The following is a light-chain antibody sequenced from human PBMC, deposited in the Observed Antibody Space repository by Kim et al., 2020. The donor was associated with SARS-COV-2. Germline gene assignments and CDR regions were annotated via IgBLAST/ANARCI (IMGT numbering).Light chain of an antibody. Sequence: DIQMTQSPSTLSASVGDRVTITCRASQNINNYLAWYQQKPGKAPNLLIYGASTLESGVPSRFSGSGSGTEYTLTIRGLQPDDFATYYCQQYERDYITFGGGTKVDIK. V-gene: IGKV1-5*01. CDR1: QNINNY. CDR2: GAS. J-gene: IGKJ4*01. CDR3: QQYERDYIT.